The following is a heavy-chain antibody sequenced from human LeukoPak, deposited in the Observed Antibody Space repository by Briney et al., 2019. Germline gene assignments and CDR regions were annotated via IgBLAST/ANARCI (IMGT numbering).Heavy chain of an antibody. D-gene: IGHD6-13*01. CDR1: GFTFSSYW. CDR2: IKQDGSEK. Sequence: PGGSLRLSCAASGFTFSSYWMSWVRQAPGKGLEWVANIKQDGSEKYYVDSVKGRFTISRDNAKNSLSLQMNSLRAEDTAVYYCAKGGYSSSWYRGNWFVPWGQGTLVTVSS. J-gene: IGHJ5*02. CDR3: AKGGYSSSWYRGNWFVP. V-gene: IGHV3-7*05.